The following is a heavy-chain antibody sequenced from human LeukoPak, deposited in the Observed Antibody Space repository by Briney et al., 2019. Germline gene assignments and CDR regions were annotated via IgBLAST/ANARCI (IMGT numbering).Heavy chain of an antibody. Sequence: GRSLRLSCAASGFTFDDYAMHWVRQAPGKGLEWVSGISWNSGSIGYADSVKGRFTISRDNAKNSLYLQMNSLRAEDTAVYYCARDAGDDFWSETDYFDYWGQGTLVTVSS. CDR3: ARDAGDDFWSETDYFDY. CDR2: ISWNSGSI. V-gene: IGHV3-9*01. D-gene: IGHD3-3*01. CDR1: GFTFDDYA. J-gene: IGHJ4*02.